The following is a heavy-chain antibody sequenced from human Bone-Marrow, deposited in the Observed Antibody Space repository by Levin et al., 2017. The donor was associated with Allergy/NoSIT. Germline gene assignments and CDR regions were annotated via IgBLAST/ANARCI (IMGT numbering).Heavy chain of an antibody. J-gene: IGHJ6*03. CDR1: GGSINSADYY. Sequence: SQTLSLTCTVSGGSINSADYYWSWIRQHPEKGLEWIGYISFTGSSTYNPSLKSRLTIFVHTSKHQFSLELSSVTAADTAVYYCARAPVDLRSDSYSGGYYYLDVWGKGTTVTVSS. CDR3: ARAPVDLRSDSYSGGYYYLDV. D-gene: IGHD3-3*01. V-gene: IGHV4-31*02. CDR2: ISFTGSS.